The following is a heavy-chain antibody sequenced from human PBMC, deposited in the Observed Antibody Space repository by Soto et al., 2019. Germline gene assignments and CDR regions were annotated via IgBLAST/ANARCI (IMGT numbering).Heavy chain of an antibody. V-gene: IGHV1-8*01. CDR3: ARRAETNGWNGFGDDKYYFDF. J-gene: IGHJ4*02. CDR1: GYTFTSYD. CDR2: MNPNTGNS. Sequence: QVQLVQSGAEVRKPGASVKVSCEASGYTFTSYDIYWVRQATGQGLEWMGWMNPNTGNSGYAQKFQGRVTVTSDTSTNTVYMELSSLRSEDTAVYYCARRAETNGWNGFGDDKYYFDFWGQGTMVTVSS. D-gene: IGHD1-1*01.